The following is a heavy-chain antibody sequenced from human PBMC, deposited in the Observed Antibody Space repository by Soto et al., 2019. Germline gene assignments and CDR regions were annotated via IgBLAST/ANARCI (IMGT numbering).Heavy chain of an antibody. V-gene: IGHV3-30*03. D-gene: IGHD2-15*01. CDR3: AGGQYYFDY. Sequence: QVQLVESGGGVVQPGRSLRLSCAASGFPFSSYGMHWVRQAPGKGLDWVALISYDGTNQYYADSVKGRFTVSRDNSKNTPYLHISRRRAEDTAVYYCAGGQYYFDYCGQGTLVSVSS. J-gene: IGHJ4*02. CDR2: ISYDGTNQ. CDR1: GFPFSSYG.